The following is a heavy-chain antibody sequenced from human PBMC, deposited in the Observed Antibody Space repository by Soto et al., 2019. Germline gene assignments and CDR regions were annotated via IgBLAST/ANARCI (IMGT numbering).Heavy chain of an antibody. CDR1: GGSITSSY. CDR2: IYDSGST. D-gene: IGHD3-10*01. J-gene: IGHJ3*02. CDR3: AIITALLGMADAFDI. Sequence: SETLSLTCSVSGGSITSSYWSWIRQPPGKGLECIGYIYDSGSTNYNPSLKSRVTISMDTSKNQFSLKLSSVTAADTAVYFCAIITALLGMADAFDIWGQGTMVTVSS. V-gene: IGHV4-59*01.